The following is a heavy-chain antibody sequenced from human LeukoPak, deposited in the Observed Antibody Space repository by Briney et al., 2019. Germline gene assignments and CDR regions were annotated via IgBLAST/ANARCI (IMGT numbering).Heavy chain of an antibody. J-gene: IGHJ4*02. CDR3: AARGDGYNSFDY. CDR1: GYSISSGYY. V-gene: IGHV4-38-2*01. D-gene: IGHD5-24*01. CDR2: IYHSGST. Sequence: PSETLSLTCAVSGYSISSGYYWGWIRQPPGKGLEWIASIYHSGSTYYNPSLKSRVTISVDTSRNQFSLKLSSVTAADTAVYYCAARGDGYNSFDYWGQGTLVTVSS.